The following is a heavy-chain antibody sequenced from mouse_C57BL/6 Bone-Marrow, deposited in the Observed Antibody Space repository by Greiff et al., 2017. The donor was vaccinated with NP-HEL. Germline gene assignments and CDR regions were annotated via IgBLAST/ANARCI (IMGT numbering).Heavy chain of an antibody. V-gene: IGHV5-12*01. CDR2: ISNGGGST. CDR1: GFTFSDYY. J-gene: IGHJ4*01. CDR3: ARLPDYGTYGGYAMDY. Sequence: EVMLVESGGGLVQPGGSLKLSCAASGFTFSDYYMYWVRQTPEKRLEWVAYISNGGGSTYYLDTVKGRFTISRDNAKNTLYLQMSRLKSEDTAMYYCARLPDYGTYGGYAMDYWGQGTSVTVSS. D-gene: IGHD1-1*01.